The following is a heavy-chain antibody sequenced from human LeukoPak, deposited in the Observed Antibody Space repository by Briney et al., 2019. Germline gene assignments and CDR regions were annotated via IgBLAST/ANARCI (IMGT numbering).Heavy chain of an antibody. Sequence: VASVTVSCKASGYTFTGYYIHWVRQAPGQGLEWMGRINPNSGGADYAQKFQGRVSMTRDTSISTAYMELSSLRSDDTAVYYCARGPRLDSSGWYYGAFDIWGQGTMVTVP. CDR3: ARGPRLDSSGWYYGAFDI. V-gene: IGHV1-2*06. CDR1: GYTFTGYY. D-gene: IGHD6-19*01. CDR2: INPNSGGA. J-gene: IGHJ3*02.